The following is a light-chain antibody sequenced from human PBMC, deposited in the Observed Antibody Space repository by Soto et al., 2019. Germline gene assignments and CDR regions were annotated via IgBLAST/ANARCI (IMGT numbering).Light chain of an antibody. Sequence: QSVLTQPASVSGSPGQSITLSCTGTSSDVGGYNYVSWYQQHPGKAPKLMIYDVSNRPSGVSNRFSGSKSGNTASLTISGLQAEDEADSYCSSYTSSSTLVFGGGTKLTVL. V-gene: IGLV2-14*01. CDR1: SSDVGGYNY. CDR3: SSYTSSSTLV. CDR2: DVS. J-gene: IGLJ2*01.